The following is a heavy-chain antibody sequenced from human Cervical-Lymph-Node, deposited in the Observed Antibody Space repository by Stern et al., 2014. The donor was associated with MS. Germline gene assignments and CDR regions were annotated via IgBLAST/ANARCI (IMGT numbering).Heavy chain of an antibody. J-gene: IGHJ4*02. Sequence: QLQLQESGPGLVKPSETLSLSCTVSGGSISSSSYFWAWFRQPPGKGLEWLASISHTGNTYYTPSLKSRVTISVDTSKTQFSLRLTSVAAADTAVYYCARHSSGFYYFDYWGQGALVTVSS. CDR3: ARHSSGFYYFDY. CDR2: ISHTGNT. CDR1: GGSISSSSYF. V-gene: IGHV4-39*01. D-gene: IGHD6-19*01.